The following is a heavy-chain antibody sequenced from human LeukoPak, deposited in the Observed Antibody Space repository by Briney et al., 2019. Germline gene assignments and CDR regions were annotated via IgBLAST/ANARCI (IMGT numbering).Heavy chain of an antibody. CDR3: AKDCDWDWYFDF. J-gene: IGHJ2*01. CDR1: GFNFSAYG. V-gene: IGHV3-30*18. CDR2: ISSDGSHK. Sequence: PGGSLRLSCAASGFNFSAYGLHWVRQAPGKGLEWVAVISSDGSHKYYVDSVKGRFSISRDNSKYTVFLQINSLREDDTAVYYCAKDCDWDWYFDFWGRGTLVTVSS. D-gene: IGHD2-21*02.